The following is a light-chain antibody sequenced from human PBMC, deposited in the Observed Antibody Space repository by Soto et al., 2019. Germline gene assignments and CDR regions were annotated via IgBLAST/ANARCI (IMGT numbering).Light chain of an antibody. V-gene: IGKV1-39*01. J-gene: IGKJ2*01. CDR3: QQSYSTPYT. CDR1: QSISSY. Sequence: DIQMTQSPSSLSASVGDRVTVTCRASQSISSYLNWYQQKPGKAPQLLIYGASSLQGGVPSRFSGSGSGTDFALTISSLQPEDFATYYCQQSYSTPYTFGQGTKLEIK. CDR2: GAS.